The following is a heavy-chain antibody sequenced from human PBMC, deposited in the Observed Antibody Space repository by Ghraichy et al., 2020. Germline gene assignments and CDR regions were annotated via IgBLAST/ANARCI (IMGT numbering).Heavy chain of an antibody. V-gene: IGHV3-48*01. Sequence: LSLTCAASGFTFSSYSMNWVRQAPGKGLEWVSYISSSSGVIYYAVSVKGRFTISRDNAKNSLYLQMNSLRAEDTAVYYCARYYSGWTHDFWGQGTLVTVSS. D-gene: IGHD6-19*01. J-gene: IGHJ4*02. CDR2: ISSSSGVI. CDR1: GFTFSSYS. CDR3: ARYYSGWTHDF.